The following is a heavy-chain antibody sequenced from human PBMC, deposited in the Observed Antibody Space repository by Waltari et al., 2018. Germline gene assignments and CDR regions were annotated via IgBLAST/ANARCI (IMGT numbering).Heavy chain of an antibody. D-gene: IGHD2-15*01. V-gene: IGHV3-7*01. CDR1: GFTFSSYW. J-gene: IGHJ6*02. CDR2: IKQDGSEK. CDR3: ARDIDIVVVVAAKDDYYYYGMDV. Sequence: EVQLVESGGGLVQPGGSLRLSCAASGFTFSSYWMSWVRQAPGKGLEWVANIKQDGSEKYYVDSVKGRFTISRDNAKNSLYLQMNSLRAEDTAVYYCARDIDIVVVVAAKDDYYYYGMDVWGQGTTVTVS.